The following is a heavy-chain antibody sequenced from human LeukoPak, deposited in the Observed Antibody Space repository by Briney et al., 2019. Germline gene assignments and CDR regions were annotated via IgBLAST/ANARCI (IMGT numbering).Heavy chain of an antibody. J-gene: IGHJ4*02. CDR2: IKHDGSEK. CDR1: GFTFSSYN. CDR3: ATDRGWRTSGYYLYYFEY. V-gene: IGHV3-7*01. D-gene: IGHD3-3*01. Sequence: GGSLRLSCAASGFTFSSYNMNWVRQAPGKGLEWVASIKHDGSEKYYVDSVRGRFTIPRDNTMNSLYLQMSSLRAEDTAVYYCATDRGWRTSGYYLYYFEYWGQGTLVTFSS.